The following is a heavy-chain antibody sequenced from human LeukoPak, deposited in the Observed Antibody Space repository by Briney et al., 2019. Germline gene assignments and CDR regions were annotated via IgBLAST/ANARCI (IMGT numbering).Heavy chain of an antibody. Sequence: SETLSLTCTVSGGSISSSSYYWGWIRRPPGKGLEWIGSIYYSGGTYYNPSLKSRVTISVDTSRNQFSLKLSSVTAADTAVYYCARDVDLYFDYWGQGTLVTVSS. V-gene: IGHV4-39*07. J-gene: IGHJ4*02. CDR3: ARDVDLYFDY. CDR2: IYYSGGT. CDR1: GGSISSSSYY.